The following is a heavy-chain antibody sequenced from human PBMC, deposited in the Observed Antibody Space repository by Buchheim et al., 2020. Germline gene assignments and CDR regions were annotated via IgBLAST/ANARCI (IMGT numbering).Heavy chain of an antibody. D-gene: IGHD2-15*01. CDR3: TRSANFVRGMDV. Sequence: EERLVESGGGLGQPGGSLRLSCAASGFTFSSDWMHWVRQAPGKGLVWVSRINPDGSDTTYAASVKGRFTISRDNGRNTLSLQMNSLRGEDTAIYYCTRSANFVRGMDVWGQGTT. CDR2: INPDGSDT. V-gene: IGHV3-74*01. CDR1: GFTFSSDW. J-gene: IGHJ6*02.